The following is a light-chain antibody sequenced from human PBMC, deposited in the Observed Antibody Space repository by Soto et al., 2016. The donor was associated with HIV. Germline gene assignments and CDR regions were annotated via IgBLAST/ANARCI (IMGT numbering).Light chain of an antibody. CDR2: NKN. J-gene: IGLJ2*01. V-gene: IGLV3-19*01. CDR3: NSRDSSGNQVV. CDR1: SLRSFY. Sequence: SSELTQDPAVSVALGQTVRITCQGDSLRSFYASWYQQKPGQAPLLVIYNKNNRPSGIPDRFSGSNSGNTASLTITGAQAEDEADYYCNSRDSSGNQVVFGGGTKLTVL.